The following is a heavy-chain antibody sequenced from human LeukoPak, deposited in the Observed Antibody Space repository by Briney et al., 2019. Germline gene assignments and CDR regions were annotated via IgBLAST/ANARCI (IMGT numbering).Heavy chain of an antibody. CDR3: ARESAGSYWG. CDR2: LNLDGTTR. CDR1: GFIFSNYW. V-gene: IGHV3-74*01. Sequence: GGSLRLSCAASGFIFSNYWMHWVRQAPGKGLVWVSRLNLDGTTRDYADSVTGRFTISRDNAKNTLSLPMNSLKVDDTAVYYCARESAGSYWGWGQGTLVTVSS. J-gene: IGHJ4*02. D-gene: IGHD1-26*01.